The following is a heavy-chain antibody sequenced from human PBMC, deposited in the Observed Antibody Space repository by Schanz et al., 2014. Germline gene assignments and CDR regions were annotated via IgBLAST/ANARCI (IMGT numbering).Heavy chain of an antibody. Sequence: QVQLVQSGAEVKKPGSSVKVSCKASGGTFSNYAINWVRQAPGQGLEWMGRIIPIFGIANYAQNFQGRVTITAEKSTTTAYMELSNLRSEDTAVYYCARAGQDYSDSSGYATYYFGNWGQGTLVTVSS. D-gene: IGHD3-22*01. CDR1: GGTFSNYA. J-gene: IGHJ4*02. V-gene: IGHV1-69*04. CDR3: ARAGQDYSDSSGYATYYFGN. CDR2: IIPIFGIA.